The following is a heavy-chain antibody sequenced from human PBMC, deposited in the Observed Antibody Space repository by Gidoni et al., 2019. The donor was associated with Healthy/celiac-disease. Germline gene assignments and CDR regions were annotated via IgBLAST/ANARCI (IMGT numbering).Heavy chain of an antibody. J-gene: IGHJ3*02. V-gene: IGHV3-30*18. CDR1: GFTFSSYG. CDR3: AKDKGRGLEAFDI. Sequence: QVQLLASGGGGGQPGSSLRLSCAASGFTFSSYGMHWVRQGTGKGLEWVAVISYDGSNKSYADSVKGRFTISRDNSKNTLYLQMNSLRAEDTAVYYCAKDKGRGLEAFDIWGQGTMVTVSS. D-gene: IGHD1-1*01. CDR2: ISYDGSNK.